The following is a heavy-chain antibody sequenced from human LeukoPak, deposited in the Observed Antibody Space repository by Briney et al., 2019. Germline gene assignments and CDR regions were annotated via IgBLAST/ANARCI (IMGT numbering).Heavy chain of an antibody. Sequence: GGSLRLSCAASGFTFSDFWMHWVRQAPGKGLVWVSRINSGGTVTNYADSVKGRLTISRDNAKNTVYLQMSSLTPEDTAVYYCAKEDGGHSQVDYWGQGTLVTVSS. D-gene: IGHD4-23*01. CDR1: GFTFSDFW. V-gene: IGHV3-74*01. CDR2: INSGGTVT. CDR3: AKEDGGHSQVDY. J-gene: IGHJ4*02.